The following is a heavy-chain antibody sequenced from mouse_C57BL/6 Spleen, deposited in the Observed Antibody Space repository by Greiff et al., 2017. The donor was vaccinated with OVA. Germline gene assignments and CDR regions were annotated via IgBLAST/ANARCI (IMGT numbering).Heavy chain of an antibody. CDR1: GYAFSSSW. CDR3: ARGAVVAYGSPYAMDY. D-gene: IGHD1-1*01. V-gene: IGHV1-82*01. Sequence: QVHVKQSGPELVKPGASVKISCKASGYAFSSSWMNWVKQRPGKGLEWIGRIYPGDGDTNYNGKFKGKATLTADKSSSTAYMQLSSLTSEDSAVYFCARGAVVAYGSPYAMDYWGQGTSVTVSS. J-gene: IGHJ4*01. CDR2: IYPGDGDT.